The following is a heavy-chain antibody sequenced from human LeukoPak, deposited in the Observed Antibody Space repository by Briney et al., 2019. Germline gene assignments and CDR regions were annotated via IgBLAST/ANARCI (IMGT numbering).Heavy chain of an antibody. V-gene: IGHV4-34*01. D-gene: IGHD6-13*01. CDR3: ARGGRYMSASWYRSVYYYMDV. Sequence: GSLRLSCAASGFTFSSYEMNWIRQSTGKGLEWIGEINLRGSTTYNPSLKSRVTISLDASKSQLSLKLSSVTAADTAVYYCARGGRYMSASWYRSVYYYMDVWDKGTTVTVSS. CDR1: GFTFSSYE. CDR2: INLRGST. J-gene: IGHJ6*03.